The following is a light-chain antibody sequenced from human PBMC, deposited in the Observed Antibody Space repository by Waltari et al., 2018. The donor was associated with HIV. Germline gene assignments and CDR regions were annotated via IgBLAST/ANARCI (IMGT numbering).Light chain of an antibody. V-gene: IGLV1-44*01. CDR2: SNN. CDR3: AAWDDSLNGPV. J-gene: IGLJ2*01. Sequence: QSVLTQPPSASGTPGQRVPISCSGSSSNIRSNSVNWYQQLPGTAPKLLIYSNNQRPSRVPDRFSGSKSGTSASLAISGLQSEDEADYYCAAWDDSLNGPVFGGGTKLTVL. CDR1: SSNIRSNS.